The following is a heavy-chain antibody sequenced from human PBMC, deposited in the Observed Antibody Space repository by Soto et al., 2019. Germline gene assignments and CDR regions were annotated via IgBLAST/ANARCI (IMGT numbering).Heavy chain of an antibody. Sequence: ASVKVSCKASGYTFTSYDINWVRQATGQGLEWMGWMNPNSGNTGYAQKFQGRVTMTRNTSISTAYMELSSLRSEDTAVYYCARELTTVTRAPYYYYMDVWGKGTTVTVSS. CDR3: ARELTTVTRAPYYYYMDV. CDR1: GYTFTSYD. CDR2: MNPNSGNT. V-gene: IGHV1-8*01. D-gene: IGHD4-17*01. J-gene: IGHJ6*03.